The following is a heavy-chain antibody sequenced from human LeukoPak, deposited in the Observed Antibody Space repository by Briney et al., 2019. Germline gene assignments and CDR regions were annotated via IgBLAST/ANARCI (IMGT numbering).Heavy chain of an antibody. V-gene: IGHV4-38-2*01. D-gene: IGHD3-22*01. J-gene: IGHJ4*02. CDR2: IYHSGST. CDR1: GYSISSGYY. CDR3: ARRSYYDSSGYYQLGGYYFDY. Sequence: PSETLSLTCAVSGYSISSGYYWGWIRQPPGKGLEWIGIIYHSGSTYYNPSLKSRVTISVDTSKNQFSLKLSSVTAADTAVYYCARRSYYDSSGYYQLGGYYFDYWGQGTLVTVSS.